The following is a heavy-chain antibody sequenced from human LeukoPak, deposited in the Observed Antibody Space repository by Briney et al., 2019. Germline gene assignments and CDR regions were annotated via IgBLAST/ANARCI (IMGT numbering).Heavy chain of an antibody. V-gene: IGHV3-9*03. CDR2: ISWNSAAI. J-gene: IGHJ4*02. CDR1: GFPFNSYW. D-gene: IGHD2-2*01. Sequence: GGSLRLSCAASGFPFNSYWMTWVRQAPGKGLEWVAGISWNSAAIGYADSVKGRFTISRDNAKNSLYLQMNSLRTEDMALYYCAKGLAQLLPDYFDYWGQGTLVTVSS. CDR3: AKGLAQLLPDYFDY.